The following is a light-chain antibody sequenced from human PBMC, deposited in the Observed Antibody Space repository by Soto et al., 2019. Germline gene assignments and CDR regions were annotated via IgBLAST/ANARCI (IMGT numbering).Light chain of an antibody. CDR1: SSDVGGYNY. V-gene: IGLV2-14*01. CDR2: EVR. CDR3: SSYATSRTRPWV. J-gene: IGLJ3*02. Sequence: QSALTQPASVSGSPGQSITISCTGTSSDVGGYNYVSWYQQHPGKAPKLMISEVRNRPSGVSNRFSGSKSGNTASLTISGLQAEDEADYYCSSYATSRTRPWVFGGGTKLTVL.